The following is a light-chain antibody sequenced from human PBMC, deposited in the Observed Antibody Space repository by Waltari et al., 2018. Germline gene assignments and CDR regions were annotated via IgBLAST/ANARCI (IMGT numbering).Light chain of an antibody. CDR1: QSVSSY. CDR2: DAS. V-gene: IGKV3-11*01. Sequence: DIVLTQSPATLSLSPGDTATLSCRACQSVSSYLAWYQQKAGQAPRLLIYDASTRATGIPARFSGSGSGTDFTLTISSLEPEDFALYYCQQRSDWPTFGQGTRLEIE. CDR3: QQRSDWPT. J-gene: IGKJ5*01.